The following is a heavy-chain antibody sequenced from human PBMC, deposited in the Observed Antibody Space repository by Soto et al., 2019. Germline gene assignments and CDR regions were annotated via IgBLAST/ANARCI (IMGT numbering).Heavy chain of an antibody. V-gene: IGHV3-23*01. J-gene: IGHJ5*02. CDR1: GFVFSSYA. D-gene: IGHD3-22*01. Sequence: PGGSLRLSCAASGFVFSSYAMSWVRQAPGKGLEWVSAISGSGGSTYYADSVRGRFTISRDNSKNTLYLQMNSLRAEDTAVYYCAKVYYYDSSPYFDPWGQGTLVTVSS. CDR2: ISGSGGST. CDR3: AKVYYYDSSPYFDP.